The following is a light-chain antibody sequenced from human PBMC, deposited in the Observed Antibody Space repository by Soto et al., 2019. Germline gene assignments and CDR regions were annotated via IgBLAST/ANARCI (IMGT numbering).Light chain of an antibody. CDR1: SSNIGSNT. V-gene: IGLV1-44*01. Sequence: QSVLTQPPSASGTPGQRVTISCSGSSSNIGSNTVNWYQQLPGTAPKLLIYSNNQRPSGVPDRFSGSKSGTSASLAISGLQSEDEADDYCAAWDDSLNGHAVFGGGTQLTVL. CDR2: SNN. J-gene: IGLJ7*01. CDR3: AAWDDSLNGHAV.